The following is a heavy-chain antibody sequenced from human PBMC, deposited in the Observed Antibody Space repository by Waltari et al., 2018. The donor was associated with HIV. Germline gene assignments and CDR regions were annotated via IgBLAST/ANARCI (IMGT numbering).Heavy chain of an antibody. D-gene: IGHD6-13*01. V-gene: IGHV3-23*01. J-gene: IGHJ5*01. Sequence: ELQLSQSGGGLVQSGGSLRLSCVASAPTFANHAMNWVRQAPGKGLEWVSSISNSGGSTSYADSVKGRFTISRDNSNNTLVLQMHSLRVEDTGTYFCTRGLYSNNWFENWFDSWGQGHLVTVTS. CDR3: TRGLYSNNWFENWFDS. CDR2: ISNSGGST. CDR1: APTFANHA.